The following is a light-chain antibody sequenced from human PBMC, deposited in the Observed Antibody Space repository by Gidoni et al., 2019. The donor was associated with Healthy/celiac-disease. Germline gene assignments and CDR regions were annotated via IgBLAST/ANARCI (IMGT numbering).Light chain of an antibody. CDR2: AAS. CDR3: QQSYSNPWX. Sequence: DIQMTQSPSSLSASVGDRVTITCRASQSISSYLNWYQQKPGKAPKLLIYAASSLQSGVPSRFSGSGSGTDFTLTISSLQPEDFATYFCQQSYSNPWXVXQGTKVEIK. J-gene: IGKJ1*01. CDR1: QSISSY. V-gene: IGKV1-39*01.